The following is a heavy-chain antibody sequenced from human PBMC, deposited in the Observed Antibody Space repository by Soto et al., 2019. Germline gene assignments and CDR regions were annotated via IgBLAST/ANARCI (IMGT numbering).Heavy chain of an antibody. V-gene: IGHV3-23*01. CDR1: GFTFSSYA. CDR3: AIRGEFPYFFGMDV. J-gene: IGHJ6*02. Sequence: EVQLLESGGGLVQPGGSLRLSCAASGFTFSSYAMSWVRQAPGKGLEWVSAISGSGGSTYYADSVKGRFTISRDNSKNTLYLQMNSLGAEDTAVYYCAIRGEFPYFFGMDVWGQGTTVTVSS. D-gene: IGHD3-10*01. CDR2: ISGSGGST.